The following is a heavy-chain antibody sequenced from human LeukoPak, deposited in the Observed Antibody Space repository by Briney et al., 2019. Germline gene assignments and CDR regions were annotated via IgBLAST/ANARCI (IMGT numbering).Heavy chain of an antibody. CDR1: GFTFSSYE. J-gene: IGHJ3*02. Sequence: GGSLRLSCAASGFTFSSYEMNWVRQAPGKGLERVSYISSSGSTIYYADSVKGRFTISRDNSKNTLYLQMNSLRAEDTAVYYCARDQRGAFDIWGQGTMVTVSS. CDR2: ISSSGSTI. CDR3: ARDQRGAFDI. V-gene: IGHV3-48*03.